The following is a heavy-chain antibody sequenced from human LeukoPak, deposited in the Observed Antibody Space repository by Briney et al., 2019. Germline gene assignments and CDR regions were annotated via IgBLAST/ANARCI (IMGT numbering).Heavy chain of an antibody. V-gene: IGHV4-61*10. Sequence: SETLSLTCTVSGGSISSGSYYWSWIRQPAGKGLEWIGYIYYSGSTNYNPSLKSRVTISVDTSKNQFSLKLSSVTAADTAVYYCARQYSSSWYVFDYWGQGTLVTVSS. CDR3: ARQYSSSWYVFDY. CDR1: GGSISSGSYY. J-gene: IGHJ4*02. CDR2: IYYSGST. D-gene: IGHD6-13*01.